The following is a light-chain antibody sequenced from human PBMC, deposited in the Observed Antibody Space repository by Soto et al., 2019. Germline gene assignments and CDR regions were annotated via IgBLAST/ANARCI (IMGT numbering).Light chain of an antibody. J-gene: IGLJ1*01. CDR2: EVS. CDR3: SSYSISTAYL. CDR1: SSDAGGYHY. V-gene: IGLV2-14*01. Sequence: QSVLTQPASVSGSPGQSITISCTGTSSDAGGYHYVSWYQLHPGKAPKLILFEVSNRPSGVSYRFSGSKSGNTASLTISGLQADDEADYFCSSYSISTAYLFGTGTKLTVL.